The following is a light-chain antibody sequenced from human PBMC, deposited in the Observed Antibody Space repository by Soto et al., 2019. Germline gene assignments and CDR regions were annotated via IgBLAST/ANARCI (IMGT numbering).Light chain of an antibody. CDR1: RSISSL. CDR2: KAS. J-gene: IGKJ1*01. V-gene: IGKV1-5*03. CDR3: IQDYNYPLT. Sequence: DIQMTQSPSTLSASVGDRVTITCRASRSISSLLAWYQQKPGKAPKLLIYKASSLESGVPSRFSGSGSGTDFTLTISSLQPEDFATYYCIQDYNYPLTFGQGTKVDIK.